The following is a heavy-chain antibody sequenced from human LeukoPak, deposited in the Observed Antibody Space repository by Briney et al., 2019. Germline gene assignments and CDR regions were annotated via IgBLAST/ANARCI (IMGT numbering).Heavy chain of an antibody. V-gene: IGHV3-74*01. D-gene: IGHD5-12*01. CDR3: ARERGYSGYDWGVVY. J-gene: IGHJ4*02. CDR2: INSDGSYT. Sequence: PGGSLRLSCAASGFIFSNYWMHWARQAPGKGLEWVSRINSDGSYTSYADSVKGRFTISRDNAKNSLYLQMNSLRDEDTAVYYCARERGYSGYDWGVVYWGQGTLVTVSS. CDR1: GFIFSNYW.